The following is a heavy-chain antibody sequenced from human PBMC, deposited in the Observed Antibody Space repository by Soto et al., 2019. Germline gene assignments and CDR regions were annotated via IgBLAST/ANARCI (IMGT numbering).Heavy chain of an antibody. D-gene: IGHD1-26*01. V-gene: IGHV3-66*01. CDR3: ARDRRGWEAAPSL. CDR1: GFTVSSNY. CDR2: IYSGGST. J-gene: IGHJ4*02. Sequence: GGSLRLSCAASGFTVSSNYMSWVRQAPGKGLEWVSVIYSGGSTYYADSVKGRFTISRDNSKNTLYLQMNSLRAEDTAVYYCARDRRGWEAAPSLWGQGTLVTVSS.